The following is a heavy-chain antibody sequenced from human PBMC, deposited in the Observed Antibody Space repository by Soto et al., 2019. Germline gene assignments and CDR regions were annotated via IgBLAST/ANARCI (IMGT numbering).Heavy chain of an antibody. CDR2: IYHAGSP. D-gene: IGHD3-10*02. V-gene: IGHV4-4*02. J-gene: IGHJ3*01. Sequence: HLQESGPGLVKPSGTLSLTCDVSGGSISSSSWWTWVRQSPGKGLEWIGEIYHAGSPNYNPSFQSRVTILADKSKNHFSLRLTSVTAADTAIYYCARGLSVRGDFDVGGQGTTVTVSS. CDR1: GGSISSSSW. CDR3: ARGLSVRGDFDV.